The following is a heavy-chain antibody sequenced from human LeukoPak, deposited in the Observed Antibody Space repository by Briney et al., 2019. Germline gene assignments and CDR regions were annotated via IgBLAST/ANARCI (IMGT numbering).Heavy chain of an antibody. V-gene: IGHV1-2*06. J-gene: IGHJ4*02. CDR1: GYPFTGYY. CDR3: ARDRASTIDY. CDR2: INPNSGGT. D-gene: IGHD2/OR15-2a*01. Sequence: ASVKVSCKASGYPFTGYYMHWVRQAPGQGLEWMGRINPNSGGTNYAQKFQGRVTMTRDTSINTAYMELSRLRSDDTAVYYCARDRASTIDYWGQGTLVTVSS.